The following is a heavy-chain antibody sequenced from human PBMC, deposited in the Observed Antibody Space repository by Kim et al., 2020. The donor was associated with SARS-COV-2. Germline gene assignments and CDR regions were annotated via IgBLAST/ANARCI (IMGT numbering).Heavy chain of an antibody. CDR2: ISSSTIYI. D-gene: IGHD3-10*01. CDR1: GFTFSSST. V-gene: IGHV3-21*01. Sequence: GGSLRLSCAASGFTFSSSTMNWVRQAPGKGLEWVSSISSSTIYIYYADSVKGRFTISRDNVKNSLYLQMNSLRAEDTAVYYCARGIGECRLDYWGQGT. CDR3: ARGIGECRLDY. J-gene: IGHJ4*02.